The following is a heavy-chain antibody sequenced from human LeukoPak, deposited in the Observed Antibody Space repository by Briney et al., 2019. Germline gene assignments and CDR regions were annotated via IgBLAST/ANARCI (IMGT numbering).Heavy chain of an antibody. CDR1: AFAFSSYA. Sequence: GGSLRLSCAASAFAFSSYAMSWVRQAPGKGLEWVSAIRGSGGSTYYADSVKGRFTISRDNSKNTLYLQMNRLRAEDTAVYYCAKDWDSTQEEDEAFDIWGQGTMVTVSS. CDR2: IRGSGGST. D-gene: IGHD6-13*01. CDR3: AKDWDSTQEEDEAFDI. J-gene: IGHJ3*02. V-gene: IGHV3-23*01.